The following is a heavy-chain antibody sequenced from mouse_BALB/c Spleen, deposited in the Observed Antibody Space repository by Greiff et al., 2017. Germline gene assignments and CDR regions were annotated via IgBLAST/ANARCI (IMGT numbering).Heavy chain of an antibody. V-gene: IGHV5-9-4*01. D-gene: IGHD2-14*01. J-gene: IGHJ3*01. CDR2: ISSGGSYT. Sequence: EVKVVESGGGLVKPGGSLKLSCAASGFTFSSYAMSWVRQSPEKRLEWVAEISSGGSYTYYPDTVTGRFTISRDNAKNTLYLEMSSLRSEDTAMYYCARVAYYRYDAWFAYWGQGTLVTVSA. CDR1: GFTFSSYA. CDR3: ARVAYYRYDAWFAY.